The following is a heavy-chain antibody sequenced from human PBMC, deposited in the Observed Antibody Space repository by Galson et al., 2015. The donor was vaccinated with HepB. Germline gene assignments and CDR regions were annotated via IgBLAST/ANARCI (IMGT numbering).Heavy chain of an antibody. J-gene: IGHJ4*02. CDR1: GFTFSNYD. V-gene: IGHV3-30*18. CDR2: ISYDGSNQ. D-gene: IGHD1-14*01. CDR3: AKDGGAEHPYSLDY. Sequence: SLRLSCAASGFTFSNYDIHWVRQAPGKGLEWLAVISYDGSNQYYADFVKGRFTISRDNSKSTVSLQMSSLRGDDAALYYCAKDGGAEHPYSLDYWAQGTLVTVSS.